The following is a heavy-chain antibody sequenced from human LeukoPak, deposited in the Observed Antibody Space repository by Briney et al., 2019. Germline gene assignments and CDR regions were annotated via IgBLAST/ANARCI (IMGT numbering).Heavy chain of an antibody. CDR2: ISSSSSYI. V-gene: IGHV3-21*01. J-gene: IGHJ4*02. Sequence: PGGSLRLSCAASGFTFSSYSMNWVRQAPGKGLEWVSSISSSSSYIYYADSVKGRFTISRDNAKNSLYLQMNSLRAEDTAVYYCARGSAGYSSSWFPDDYWGQGTLVTVSS. D-gene: IGHD6-13*01. CDR3: ARGSAGYSSSWFPDDY. CDR1: GFTFSSYS.